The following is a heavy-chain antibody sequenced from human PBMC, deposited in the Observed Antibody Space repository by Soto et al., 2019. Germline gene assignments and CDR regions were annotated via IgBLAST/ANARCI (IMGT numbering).Heavy chain of an antibody. V-gene: IGHV3-30-3*01. D-gene: IGHD1-1*01. J-gene: IGHJ4*02. Sequence: QVQLVESGGGVVQPGRSLRLSCAASGFTFSSYAMHWVRQAPGKGLEWVAVISYDGSNKYYADSVKGRFTISGDNSKNTLYLQMNGLRAEDTAVYYCASPRLSSDGTTPIDYWGQGTLVTVSS. CDR2: ISYDGSNK. CDR3: ASPRLSSDGTTPIDY. CDR1: GFTFSSYA.